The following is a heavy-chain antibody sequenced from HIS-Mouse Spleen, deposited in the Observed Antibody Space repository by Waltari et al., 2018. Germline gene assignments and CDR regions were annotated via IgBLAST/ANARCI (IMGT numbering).Heavy chain of an antibody. D-gene: IGHD6-13*01. V-gene: IGHV4-39*07. CDR1: GGSISSSSYY. Sequence: QLQLQESGPGLVKPSETLSLTCTVSGGSISSSSYYWGWIRQPPGKGLEWIGSIFYSARTQYSPSLKSRVTISVDTSKNQFSLKLSSVTAADTAVYYCAREWIAAAGTRAFDIWGQGTMVTVSS. J-gene: IGHJ3*02. CDR2: IFYSART. CDR3: AREWIAAAGTRAFDI.